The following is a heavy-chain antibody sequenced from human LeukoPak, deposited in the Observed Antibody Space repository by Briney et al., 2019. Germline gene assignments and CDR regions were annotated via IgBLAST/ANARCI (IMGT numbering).Heavy chain of an antibody. CDR3: ARDMVWGSSPHFDY. CDR1: GFTFRSFS. V-gene: IGHV3-21*01. Sequence: PGGSLRLSCAASGFTFRSFSMNWVRQPPGKGLEWVSSISSSSSYIYYADSVKGRFTISRDNAKNSLYLQMSSLRAEDTAVYYCARDMVWGSSPHFDYWGQGSLVTVSS. CDR2: ISSSSSYI. D-gene: IGHD3-10*01. J-gene: IGHJ4*02.